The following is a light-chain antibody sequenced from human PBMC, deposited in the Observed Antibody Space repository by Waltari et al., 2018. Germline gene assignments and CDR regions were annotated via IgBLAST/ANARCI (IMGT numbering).Light chain of an antibody. J-gene: IGKJ1*01. CDR3: QQYYSYPVT. V-gene: IGKV1-8*01. Sequence: AIRLTQPPSSIPASTGDRVTITCRASQGVGSYLAWYQQKSGRAAKLLLYASSSLEAEVPSRFGGSGSGTDFTLTISCLQSEDFASYFCQQYYSYPVTFGQGTRV. CDR1: QGVGSY. CDR2: ASS.